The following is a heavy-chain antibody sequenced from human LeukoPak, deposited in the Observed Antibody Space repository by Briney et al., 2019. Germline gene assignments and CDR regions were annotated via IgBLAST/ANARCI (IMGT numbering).Heavy chain of an antibody. Sequence: GGSLRLSCAASGLTFSNYEMNWVRQAPGKGLEWVSSISSSGSTIYYADSVKGRFTISRDNSKNTLYLQMNSLRAEDTAVYYCARGHGVVPASDDPFDIWGQGTMVTVSS. CDR2: ISSSGSTI. J-gene: IGHJ3*02. V-gene: IGHV3-48*03. D-gene: IGHD2-2*01. CDR1: GLTFSNYE. CDR3: ARGHGVVPASDDPFDI.